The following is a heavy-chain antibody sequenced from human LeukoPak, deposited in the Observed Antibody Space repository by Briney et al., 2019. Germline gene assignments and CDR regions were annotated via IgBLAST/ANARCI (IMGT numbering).Heavy chain of an antibody. Sequence: GGSLRLSCAASGFTFSNGWMSWVRQAPGKGLEWVSLIIGSSGDTFYADSVKGRFTISRDNSKNRLYLQMNSLRAEDTALYYCAKGAYDYIEMGYFDSWGQGTLVTVSS. CDR3: AKGAYDYIEMGYFDS. J-gene: IGHJ4*02. V-gene: IGHV3-23*01. CDR2: IIGSSGDT. CDR1: GFTFSNGW. D-gene: IGHD5-12*01.